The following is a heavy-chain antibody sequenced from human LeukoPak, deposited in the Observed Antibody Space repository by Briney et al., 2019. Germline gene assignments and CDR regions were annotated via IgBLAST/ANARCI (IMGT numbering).Heavy chain of an antibody. D-gene: IGHD2-15*01. V-gene: IGHV4-59*08. Sequence: SETLSLTCTVSGGSISSYYWSWIRQPPGKGLEWIGCIYYSGSTNYNPSLKSRVTISVDTSKNQFSLKLRSVTAADTAMYYCARKYCSGGDCYSNYGGQGTLVTVSS. CDR3: ARKYCSGGDCYSNY. J-gene: IGHJ4*02. CDR2: IYYSGST. CDR1: GGSISSYY.